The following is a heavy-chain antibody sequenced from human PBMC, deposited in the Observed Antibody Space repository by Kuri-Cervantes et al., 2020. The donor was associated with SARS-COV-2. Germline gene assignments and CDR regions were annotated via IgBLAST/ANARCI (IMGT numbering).Heavy chain of an antibody. CDR2: INWNGGST. D-gene: IGHD5-18*01. CDR3: ARDQGYSYGYGY. J-gene: IGHJ4*02. V-gene: IGHV3-20*04. CDR1: GFTFSSYA. Sequence: GGSLRLSCAASGFTFSSYAMSWVRQAPGKGLEWVSGINWNGGSTGYADSVKGRFTISRDNAKNSLYLQMNSLRAEDTALYYCARDQGYSYGYGYWGQGTLVTVSS.